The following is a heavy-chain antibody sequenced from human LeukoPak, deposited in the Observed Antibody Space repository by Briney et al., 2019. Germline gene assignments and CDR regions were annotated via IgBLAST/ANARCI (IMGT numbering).Heavy chain of an antibody. CDR3: TRASHCTNGVCYTADY. Sequence: GGSLRLSCTASGFTFGDYAMSWVRQAPGKGLEWVGFIRSKAYGGTTEYAASVKGRFTISRDDSKSIAYLQMNSLKTEDTAVYYCTRASHCTNGVCYTADYWGQGTLVTVSS. V-gene: IGHV3-49*04. CDR2: IRSKAYGGTT. D-gene: IGHD2-8*01. CDR1: GFTFGDYA. J-gene: IGHJ4*02.